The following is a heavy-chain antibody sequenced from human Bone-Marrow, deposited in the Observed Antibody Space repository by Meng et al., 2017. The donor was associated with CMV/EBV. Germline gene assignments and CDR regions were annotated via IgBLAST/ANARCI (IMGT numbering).Heavy chain of an antibody. CDR1: GGSISSSSYY. CDR2: IYYSGST. J-gene: IGHJ3*02. V-gene: IGHV4-39*07. CDR3: ARDPVGAASGAFDI. D-gene: IGHD2-15*01. Sequence: SETLSLTCTVSGGSISSSSYYWGWIRQPPGKGLEWIGSIYYSGSTYYNPSLKSRVTISVDTSKNQFSLKLSSLTAADTAMYYCARDPVGAASGAFDIWGQGTMVTVSS.